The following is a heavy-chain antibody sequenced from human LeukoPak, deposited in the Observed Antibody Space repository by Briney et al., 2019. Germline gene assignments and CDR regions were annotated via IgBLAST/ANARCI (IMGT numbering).Heavy chain of an antibody. Sequence: GESLKISCKGSGYRFTSYWIGWVRQMPGKGLEWMGIIYPGVSETRNSPSFQGQVTISADKSINTAYLQWSSLKASDTAMYYCARKMGCSGGSCHYFDYWGQGTLVTVSS. V-gene: IGHV5-51*01. D-gene: IGHD2-15*01. CDR1: GYRFTSYW. CDR3: ARKMGCSGGSCHYFDY. CDR2: IYPGVSET. J-gene: IGHJ4*02.